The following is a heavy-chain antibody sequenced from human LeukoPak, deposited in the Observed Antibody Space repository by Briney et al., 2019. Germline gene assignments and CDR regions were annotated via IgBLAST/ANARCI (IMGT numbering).Heavy chain of an antibody. CDR3: AREGGGCSGGSCYKAFDI. V-gene: IGHV3-48*03. D-gene: IGHD2-15*01. CDR2: ISSSGSTI. CDR1: GFTFSSYE. Sequence: GGSLRLSCAASGFTFSSYEMNGVRQAPGKGLEWVSYISSSGSTIYYADSVKGRFTISRDNAKNSLYLQMNSLRAEDTAVYYCAREGGGCSGGSCYKAFDIWGQGTMVTVSS. J-gene: IGHJ3*02.